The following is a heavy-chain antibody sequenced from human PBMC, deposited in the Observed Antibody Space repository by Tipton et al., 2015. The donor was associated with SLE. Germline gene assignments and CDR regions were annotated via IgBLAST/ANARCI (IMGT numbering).Heavy chain of an antibody. CDR3: ARGGGDSSSCQDFDR. Sequence: TLSLTCTVSGGSISSSGYYWGWIRQPPGKGLEWIGTTYYSGTTNNNPSLKSRVSISVDTSKNQLSLRLTSVTAADTAVYFCARGGGDSSSCQDFDRWGQGTLVTVSS. D-gene: IGHD6-13*01. V-gene: IGHV4-39*07. J-gene: IGHJ4*02. CDR2: TYYSGTT. CDR1: GGSISSSGYY.